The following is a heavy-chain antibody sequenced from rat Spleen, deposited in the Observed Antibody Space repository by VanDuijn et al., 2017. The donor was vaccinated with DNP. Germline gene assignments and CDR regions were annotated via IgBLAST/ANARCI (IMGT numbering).Heavy chain of an antibody. CDR1: GFNFNDYW. CDR2: INKDSSTI. J-gene: IGHJ2*01. D-gene: IGHD1-11*01. V-gene: IGHV4-2*01. CDR3: AKGPNYGGWSDYFDY. Sequence: EVKLVESGGGLVQPGRSLKLSCAASGFNFNDYWMGWVRQAPGKGLEWIGAINKDSSTIDYNPSLKDKFTVSRDNVQNTLYLQMSNLGSEDTAIYYCAKGPNYGGWSDYFDYWGQGVMVTVSS.